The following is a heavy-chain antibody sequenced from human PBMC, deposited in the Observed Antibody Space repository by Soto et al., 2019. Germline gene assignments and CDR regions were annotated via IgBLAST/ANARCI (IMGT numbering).Heavy chain of an antibody. V-gene: IGHV3-9*01. Sequence: EVQLVESGGGLVQPGRSLRLSCAASGFTFDDYAMHWVRQAPGKGLEWVSGISWNSVSIGYADSVKGRFTISRDNAKNSLYLQMNSLRTEDTALYYCAKKGFVDAFDIWGQGTMVTVSS. CDR1: GFTFDDYA. CDR2: ISWNSVSI. J-gene: IGHJ3*02. CDR3: AKKGFVDAFDI.